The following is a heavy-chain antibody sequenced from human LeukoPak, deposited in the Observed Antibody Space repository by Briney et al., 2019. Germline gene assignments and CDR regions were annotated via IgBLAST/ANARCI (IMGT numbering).Heavy chain of an antibody. CDR2: IYTSGST. CDR1: GGSISSGSYY. D-gene: IGHD5-24*01. Sequence: SETLSLTCAVSGGSISSGSYYWSWIRQPAGKGLEWIGRIYTSGSTNYIPSLKSRVTISVDTSKNQFSLKLSSVTAADTAVYYCARDRIIVEMATIGSGYFDYWGQGTLVTVSS. CDR3: ARDRIIVEMATIGSGYFDY. V-gene: IGHV4-61*02. J-gene: IGHJ4*02.